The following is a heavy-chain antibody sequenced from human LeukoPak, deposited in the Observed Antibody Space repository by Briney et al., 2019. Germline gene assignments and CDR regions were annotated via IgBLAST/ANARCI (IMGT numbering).Heavy chain of an antibody. CDR1: GGSISSSSYY. V-gene: IGHV4-31*03. CDR3: ARAGGFFSPFGY. J-gene: IGHJ4*02. CDR2: IYYSGGT. D-gene: IGHD3-3*01. Sequence: SETLSLTCTVSGGSISSSSYYWSWIRQHPGKGLEWIGYIYYSGGTYYNPSLKSRVTISVDTSKNQFSLKLSSVTAADTAVYYCARAGGFFSPFGYWGQGTLVTVSS.